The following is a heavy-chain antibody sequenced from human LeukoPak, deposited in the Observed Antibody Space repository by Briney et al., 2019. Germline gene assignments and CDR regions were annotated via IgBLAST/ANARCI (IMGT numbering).Heavy chain of an antibody. Sequence: EGSLRLSCAASGFTFSSYAMSWVRQAPGKGLEWVSAISGSGGSTYYADSVKGRFTISRDNSKNTLYLQMNSLRAEDTAAYYCAKDLSPRQNVLLWFGELLGHFDYWGQGTLVTVSS. CDR1: GFTFSSYA. CDR2: ISGSGGST. V-gene: IGHV3-23*01. D-gene: IGHD3-10*01. J-gene: IGHJ4*02. CDR3: AKDLSPRQNVLLWFGELLGHFDY.